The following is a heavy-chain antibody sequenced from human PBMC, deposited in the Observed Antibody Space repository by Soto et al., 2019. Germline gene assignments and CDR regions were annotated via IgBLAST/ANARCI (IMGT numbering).Heavy chain of an antibody. D-gene: IGHD3-9*01. CDR1: GFMFTRST. Sequence: GGSLRLSCVASGFMFTRSTMNWVRQAPGKGLEWVSSITSASDYIFYADSVKGRFTISRDNAKNSLYLQMNSLRAEDTAVCYCARVGTGCSTPLDIWGQGTMVTVSS. CDR2: ITSASDYI. CDR3: ARVGTGCSTPLDI. J-gene: IGHJ3*02. V-gene: IGHV3-21*01.